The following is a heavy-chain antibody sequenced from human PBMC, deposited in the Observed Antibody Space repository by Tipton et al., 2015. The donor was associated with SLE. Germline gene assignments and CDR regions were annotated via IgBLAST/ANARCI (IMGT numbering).Heavy chain of an antibody. CDR3: ARDMVQGVIPFDY. CDR1: GFTFSSYS. J-gene: IGHJ4*02. D-gene: IGHD3-10*01. Sequence: SLRLSCAASGFTFSSYSMNWVRQAPGKGLEWVSYISSSSSIIYYADSVKGRFTISRDNAKNSLYVQMNSLRAEDTAVYYCARDMVQGVIPFDYWGQGTLVTVSS. CDR2: ISSSSSII. V-gene: IGHV3-48*01.